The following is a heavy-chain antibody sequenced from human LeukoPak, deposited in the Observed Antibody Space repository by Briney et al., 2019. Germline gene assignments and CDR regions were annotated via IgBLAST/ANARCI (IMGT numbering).Heavy chain of an antibody. Sequence: PGRSLRLSCAASGFTFSSYAMHWVRQAPGKGLEWVAVISYDGSNKYYADSVKGRFTISRDNSKNTLYLQMNSLRAEDTAVYYCARGGVYYDFWSGYVEPFDYWGQGTLVTVSS. CDR1: GFTFSSYA. CDR2: ISYDGSNK. V-gene: IGHV3-30*14. CDR3: ARGGVYYDFWSGYVEPFDY. D-gene: IGHD3-3*01. J-gene: IGHJ4*02.